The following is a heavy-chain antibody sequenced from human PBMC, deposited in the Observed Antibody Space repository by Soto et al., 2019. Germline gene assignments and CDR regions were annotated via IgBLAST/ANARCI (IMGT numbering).Heavy chain of an antibody. J-gene: IGHJ2*01. CDR2: ISSSSTYI. CDR1: GFTFSSYS. V-gene: IGHV3-21*01. D-gene: IGHD2-2*01. CDR3: ARSVIVPAVGYWDFDL. Sequence: EVQLVESGGGLVKTGGSLRLSCAASGFTFSSYSMNWVRQAPGKGLEWVSSISSSSTYIYYADSVKGRFTISRDNAKNSLYVLMKSLRAEDTAVEYCARSVIVPAVGYWDFDLLGRVTLVTVSS.